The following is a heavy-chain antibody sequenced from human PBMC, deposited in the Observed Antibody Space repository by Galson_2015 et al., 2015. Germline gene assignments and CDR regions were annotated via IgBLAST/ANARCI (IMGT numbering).Heavy chain of an antibody. J-gene: IGHJ4*02. Sequence: SLRLSCAASGLIFSNYWMTWVRQAPGKGLEWVASIKEDGSEKNYVDSVKGRFTVSRDNAKNSLYLQMNSLGAEDTAVYYCARSTAYYFDYWGQGTLVTVSS. CDR3: ARSTAYYFDY. V-gene: IGHV3-7*01. D-gene: IGHD2-21*02. CDR2: IKEDGSEK. CDR1: GLIFSNYW.